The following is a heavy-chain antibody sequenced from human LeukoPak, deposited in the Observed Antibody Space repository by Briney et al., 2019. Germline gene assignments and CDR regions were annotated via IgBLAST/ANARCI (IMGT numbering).Heavy chain of an antibody. CDR2: ISPTGSTT. CDR1: GFSFSGHW. V-gene: IGHV3-74*01. J-gene: IGHJ4*02. D-gene: IGHD3-16*01. CDR3: ARSRGSYFDS. Sequence: GGSLRLSCIASGFSFSGHWMHWARQLPGKGLVWVSRISPTGSTTSYADSVKGRFTISRDNAKNTLYLEMNNLRADDTAVYYCARSRGSYFDSWGQGTLVSVSS.